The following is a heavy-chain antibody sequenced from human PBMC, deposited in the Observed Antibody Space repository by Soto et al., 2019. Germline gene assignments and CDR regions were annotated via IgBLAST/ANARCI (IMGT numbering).Heavy chain of an antibody. Sequence: SETLSLTCAVYGGSFSGHYWSWIRQPPGKGLEWIGEINHSGSTNYNPSLKSRVTISVDTSKNQFSLKLSSVTAADTAVYYCARVPRNWNYTWFYYYMDVWGKGTTVTVSS. CDR3: ARVPRNWNYTWFYYYMDV. V-gene: IGHV4-34*01. J-gene: IGHJ6*03. D-gene: IGHD1-7*01. CDR1: GGSFSGHY. CDR2: INHSGST.